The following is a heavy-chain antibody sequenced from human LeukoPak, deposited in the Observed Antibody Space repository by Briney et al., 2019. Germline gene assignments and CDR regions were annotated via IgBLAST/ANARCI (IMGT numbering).Heavy chain of an antibody. Sequence: GGSLRLSCAAPGFTFSSYEMNWVRQAPGKGLEWVSSISSSSSYIYYADSVKGRFTISRDNAKNSLYLQMNSLRAEDTAVYYCARDRYCSGGSCYRGFDYWGQGTLVTVSS. V-gene: IGHV3-21*01. CDR1: GFTFSSYE. CDR3: ARDRYCSGGSCYRGFDY. J-gene: IGHJ4*02. D-gene: IGHD2-15*01. CDR2: ISSSSSYI.